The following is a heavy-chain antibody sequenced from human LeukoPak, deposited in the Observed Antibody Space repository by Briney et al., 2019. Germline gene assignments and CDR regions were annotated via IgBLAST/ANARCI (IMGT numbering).Heavy chain of an antibody. V-gene: IGHV4-34*01. Sequence: SETLSLTCAVYGGSFSGYYWSWIRQPPGKGLEWIGEINHSGSTNYNPSLKSRVTISVDTSKNQFSLKLSSVTAADTAVYYCARDPFAMATIKADDAFDIWGQGTMVTVSS. D-gene: IGHD5-24*01. CDR2: INHSGST. CDR3: ARDPFAMATIKADDAFDI. CDR1: GGSFSGYY. J-gene: IGHJ3*02.